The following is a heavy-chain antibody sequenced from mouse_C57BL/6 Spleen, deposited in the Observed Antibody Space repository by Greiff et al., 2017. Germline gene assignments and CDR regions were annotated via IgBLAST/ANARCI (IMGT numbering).Heavy chain of an antibody. Sequence: VKVVESGPELVKPGASVKISCKASGYAFSSSWMNWVKQRPGKGLEWIGRIYPGDGDTNYNGKFKGKATLTADKSSSTAYMQLSSLTSEDSAVYFCARAYYSTFDYWGQGTTLTVSS. CDR1: GYAFSSSW. V-gene: IGHV1-82*01. CDR2: IYPGDGDT. CDR3: ARAYYSTFDY. J-gene: IGHJ2*01. D-gene: IGHD2-5*01.